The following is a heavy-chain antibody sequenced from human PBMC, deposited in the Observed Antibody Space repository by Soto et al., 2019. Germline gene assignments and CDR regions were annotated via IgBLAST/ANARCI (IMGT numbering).Heavy chain of an antibody. CDR3: ARHPGYGLYYFDY. Sequence: SETLSLTCTVSGGSLSSYYWSWIRQPPGKGLEWIGYIYYSGSTYYNPSLKSRVTISVDTSKSQFSLKLSSVTAADTAVYYCARHPGYGLYYFDYWGQGTLVTVSS. CDR2: IYYSGST. D-gene: IGHD5-18*01. J-gene: IGHJ4*02. V-gene: IGHV4-59*04. CDR1: GGSLSSYY.